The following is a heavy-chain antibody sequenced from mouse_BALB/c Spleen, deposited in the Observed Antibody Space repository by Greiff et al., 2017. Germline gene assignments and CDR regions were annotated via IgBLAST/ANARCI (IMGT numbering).Heavy chain of an antibody. CDR3: ATSYNWYFDD. Sequence: QVQLQQSGPGLAQPSQSLSISCTASGFSLTSYGVHWVRQSPGKGLEWLGEIWSGGSTDYNAAFISRLSISKDNSKSQVFFKMNSLQANDTAVYYCATSYNWYFDDWGAGTTVTVSS. J-gene: IGHJ1*01. D-gene: IGHD2-12*01. CDR2: IWSGGST. CDR1: GFSLTSYG. V-gene: IGHV2-2*02.